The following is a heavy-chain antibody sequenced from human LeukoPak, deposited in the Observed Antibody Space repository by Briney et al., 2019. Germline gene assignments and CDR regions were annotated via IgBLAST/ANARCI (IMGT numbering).Heavy chain of an antibody. J-gene: IGHJ4*02. D-gene: IGHD3-22*01. CDR3: AGDSSGYYPYYFDY. CDR1: GFTFSSYS. V-gene: IGHV3-21*01. CDR2: ISSSSSYI. Sequence: GGSLRLSCTASGFTFSSYSMNWVRQAPGKGLEWVSSISSSSSYIYYADSVKGRFTISRDNAKNSLYLQMNSLRAEDTAVYYCAGDSSGYYPYYFDYWGQGTLVTVSS.